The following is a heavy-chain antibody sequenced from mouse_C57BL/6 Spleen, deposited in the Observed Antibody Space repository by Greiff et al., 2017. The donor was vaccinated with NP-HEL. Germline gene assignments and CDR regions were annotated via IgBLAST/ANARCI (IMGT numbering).Heavy chain of an antibody. Sequence: QVQLQQPGADLVRPGTSVKLSCKASGYTFTSYWMHWVKQRPGQGLEWIGVIDPSDSYTNYNQKFKGKATLTVDTSSSTAYMQLSSLTSEDSAVYYCARGYGSSYYAMDYWGQGTSVTVSS. CDR1: GYTFTSYW. CDR3: ARGYGSSYYAMDY. CDR2: IDPSDSYT. D-gene: IGHD1-1*01. J-gene: IGHJ4*01. V-gene: IGHV1-59*01.